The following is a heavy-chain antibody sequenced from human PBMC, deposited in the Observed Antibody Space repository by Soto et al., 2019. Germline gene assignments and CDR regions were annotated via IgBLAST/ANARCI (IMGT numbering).Heavy chain of an antibody. V-gene: IGHV1-18*01. D-gene: IGHD3-10*01. CDR1: GYSFSTYG. CDR2: ISGLNGNT. CDR3: ARDLFGEDGAGYFDY. J-gene: IGHJ4*02. Sequence: QVHLVQSGVEVKKPGASVKVSCKASGYSFSTYGISWVRQAPGQGLEWMGWISGLNGNTKYAQKLQGRVTMTTDTSTSTAYMELRSLGFDDTAMYYCARDLFGEDGAGYFDYWGQGTLVTVSS.